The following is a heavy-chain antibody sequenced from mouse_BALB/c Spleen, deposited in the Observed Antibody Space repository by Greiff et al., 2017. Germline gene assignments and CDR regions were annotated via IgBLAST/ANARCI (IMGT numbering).Heavy chain of an antibody. V-gene: IGHV14-4*02. CDR2: IDPENGDT. D-gene: IGHD1-2*01. CDR3: IACLMSTATAMDY. Sequence: VQLQQSGAELVRSGASVKLSCTASGFNIKDYYMHWVKQRPEQGLEWIGWIDPENGDTEYAPKFQGKATMTADTSSNTAYLQLSSLTSEDTAVYYCIACLMSTATAMDYCGQGTSVTVSS. J-gene: IGHJ4*01. CDR1: GFNIKDYY.